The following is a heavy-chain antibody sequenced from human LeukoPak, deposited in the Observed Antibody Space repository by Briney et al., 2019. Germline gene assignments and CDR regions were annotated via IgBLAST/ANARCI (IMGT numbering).Heavy chain of an antibody. D-gene: IGHD1-26*01. CDR1: GFTFSSYA. CDR2: ISYDGSNK. Sequence: PGGSLRLSCAASGFTFSSYAMHWVRQAPGKGLEWVAVISYDGSNKYYADSVKGRFTISRDNSKNTLYLQMNSLRTEDTAVYYCAKDRGSGSYYVYFDYWGQGTLVTVSS. V-gene: IGHV3-30-3*01. J-gene: IGHJ4*02. CDR3: AKDRGSGSYYVYFDY.